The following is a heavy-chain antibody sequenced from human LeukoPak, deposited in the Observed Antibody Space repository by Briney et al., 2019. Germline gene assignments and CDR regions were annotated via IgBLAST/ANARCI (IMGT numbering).Heavy chain of an antibody. J-gene: IGHJ4*02. Sequence: GGSLRLSCAASGFTFSSYAMSWVRQAPGKGLEWVSAISGSGGSTHYADSVKGRFTISRDNSKNALYLQMNSLRAEDTAVYYCAKAGSRLVYFDYWGQGTLVTVSS. CDR1: GFTFSSYA. CDR3: AKAGSRLVYFDY. V-gene: IGHV3-23*01. CDR2: ISGSGGST. D-gene: IGHD3-16*01.